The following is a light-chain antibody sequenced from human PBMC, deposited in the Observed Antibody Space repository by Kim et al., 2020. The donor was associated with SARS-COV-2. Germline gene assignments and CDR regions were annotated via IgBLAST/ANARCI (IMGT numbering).Light chain of an antibody. J-gene: IGKJ1*01. V-gene: IGKV1-39*01. CDR2: AAS. CDR1: QNMSNY. Sequence: TSVGDRVTSTCRASQNMSNYLNWDQQKPGKAPKLLICAASTLQSGVPSRFSGSGSGTDFALNIDSLQPEDFATYFCQQSYTIPWTFGQGTKVDIK. CDR3: QQSYTIPWT.